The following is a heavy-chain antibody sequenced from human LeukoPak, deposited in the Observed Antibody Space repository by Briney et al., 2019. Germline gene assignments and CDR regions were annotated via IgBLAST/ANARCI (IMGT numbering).Heavy chain of an antibody. J-gene: IGHJ4*02. Sequence: SETLSLTCAVYGGSFSDYHWSWIRQPPGKGLEWLGEINHSGTTKYNPSLKSRVTISVDTSKNQFSLKLGSVTAADTSVYYCARRPPNSGSYYGPSGLDYWGQGTLVTVSS. CDR1: GGSFSDYH. CDR3: ARRPPNSGSYYGPSGLDY. V-gene: IGHV4-34*01. CDR2: INHSGTT. D-gene: IGHD1-26*01.